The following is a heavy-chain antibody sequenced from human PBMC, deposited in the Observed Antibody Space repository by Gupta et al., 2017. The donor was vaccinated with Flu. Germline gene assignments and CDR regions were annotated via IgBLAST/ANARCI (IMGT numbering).Heavy chain of an antibody. CDR1: GFTFSSNS. D-gene: IGHD6-6*01. CDR3: ARSGGGSSSPYYYFDY. V-gene: IGHV3-21*01. Sequence: EVQMVESGGGLVKPGGSLSLSCAASGFTFSSNSMNWVRQAPGKGLEWVSSISSSSSYIYYADSVKGRFTIARDHAKNSLYLQMNSLRADDTAVYYCARSGGGSSSPYYYFDYWGQGTLVTVSS. J-gene: IGHJ4*02. CDR2: ISSSSSYI.